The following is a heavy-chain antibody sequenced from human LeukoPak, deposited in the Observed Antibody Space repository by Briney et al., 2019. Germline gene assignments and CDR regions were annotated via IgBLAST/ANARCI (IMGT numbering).Heavy chain of an antibody. CDR1: GGSISSYY. Sequence: PSETLSLTCTVSGGSISSYYLNWIRQPAGKGLEWIGRIFTSGTTNYNPSLKSRVTMTVDTSKNQFSLRLSSVTAADTAVYYCARHGSGADIVATIRVNAFDIWGQGTMVTVSS. CDR2: IFTSGTT. CDR3: ARHGSGADIVATIRVNAFDI. D-gene: IGHD5-12*01. V-gene: IGHV4-4*07. J-gene: IGHJ3*02.